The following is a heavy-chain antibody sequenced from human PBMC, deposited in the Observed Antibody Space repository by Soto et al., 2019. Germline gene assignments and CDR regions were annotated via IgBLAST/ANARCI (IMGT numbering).Heavy chain of an antibody. V-gene: IGHV1-18*01. CDR3: ARESRNYDALDY. D-gene: IGHD3-22*01. J-gene: IGHJ4*02. Sequence: ASVKVSCKTSGYTFTSYVISWVRQAPGHGLEWMGWISADNHNTNVAQNFQGRVTLTTDTFTTTVFMELRNLRSDDTAVYYCARESRNYDALDYWGEGTLVTVSS. CDR2: ISADNHNT. CDR1: GYTFTSYV.